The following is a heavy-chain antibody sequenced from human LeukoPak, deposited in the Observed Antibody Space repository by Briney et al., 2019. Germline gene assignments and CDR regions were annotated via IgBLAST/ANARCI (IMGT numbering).Heavy chain of an antibody. Sequence: GGSLRLSCAASGFTFSSYAMSWVPPAPGKGLEWGLGVCGSGGSTYYADSVKRRFTIYRDNSRHTLYLQMNSLRDEDTAVYYCARDIAVGTRWFDPWGQGTLVTVSS. CDR1: GFTFSSYA. D-gene: IGHD2-15*01. CDR2: VCGSGGST. V-gene: IGHV3-23*01. CDR3: ARDIAVGTRWFDP. J-gene: IGHJ5*02.